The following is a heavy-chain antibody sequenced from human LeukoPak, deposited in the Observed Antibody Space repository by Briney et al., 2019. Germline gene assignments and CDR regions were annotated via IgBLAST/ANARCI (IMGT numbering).Heavy chain of an antibody. D-gene: IGHD2-21*02. J-gene: IGHJ4*02. CDR3: ARLCGGDCYFDY. CDR1: GFTFSSYG. CDR2: ISYDGSNK. V-gene: IGHV3-30*03. Sequence: GGSLRLSCAASGFTFSSYGMHWVRQAPGKGLEWVAVISYDGSNKYYADSVKGRFTISRDNSKNTLYLLMNSLRAEDTAVYYCARLCGGDCYFDYWGQGTLVTVSS.